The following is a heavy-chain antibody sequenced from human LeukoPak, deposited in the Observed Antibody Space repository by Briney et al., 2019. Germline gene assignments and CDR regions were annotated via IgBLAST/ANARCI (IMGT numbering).Heavy chain of an antibody. CDR2: TNPDGSST. CDR3: VRDLVGRDDT. Sequence: GGSLGLSCAASGFTFSTYWFHWVRQAPGEGPVWVSRTNPDGSSTDHADSVRGRFVISRDNARNTLYLQMNRLRAEDTAVYYCVRDLVGRDDTWGQGTLVTVSS. CDR1: GFTFSTYW. J-gene: IGHJ5*02. D-gene: IGHD1-26*01. V-gene: IGHV3-74*01.